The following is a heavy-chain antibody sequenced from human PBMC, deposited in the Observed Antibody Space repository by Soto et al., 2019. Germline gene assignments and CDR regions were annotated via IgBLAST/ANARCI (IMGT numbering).Heavy chain of an antibody. D-gene: IGHD4-4*01. J-gene: IGHJ6*02. CDR2: VYLGDSET. V-gene: IGHV5-51*01. Sequence: PGESLKISRKVSGYTFTNYWIAWVRQMPGKGLEWMGIVYLGDSETRYSPSFQDQVTISADKSIRTAYLQWTSLKAPDTAMYYCARGHSNGYYYGVDVWGQGTTVTVSS. CDR3: ARGHSNGYYYGVDV. CDR1: GYTFTNYW.